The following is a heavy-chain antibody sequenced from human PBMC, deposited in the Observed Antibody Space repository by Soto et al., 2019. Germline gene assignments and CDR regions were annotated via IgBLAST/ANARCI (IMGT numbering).Heavy chain of an antibody. V-gene: IGHV3-23*01. D-gene: IGHD2-15*01. Sequence: EVQLLESGGGLVQPGGSLRLSCAASGFTFSSYAMSWVRQAPGKGLEWVSAISGSGGSTYYADSVKGRFTISRDNSKNTLNLQMNSLRAEDTAVYYCAKAPIVVVVAATPWFDPWGQGTLVTVSS. J-gene: IGHJ5*02. CDR1: GFTFSSYA. CDR2: ISGSGGST. CDR3: AKAPIVVVVAATPWFDP.